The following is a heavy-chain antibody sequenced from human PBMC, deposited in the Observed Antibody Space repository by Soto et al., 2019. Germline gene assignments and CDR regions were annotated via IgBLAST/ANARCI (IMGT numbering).Heavy chain of an antibody. D-gene: IGHD3-16*01. Sequence: SETLSLPCIVSGGSITPYHWSWIRQFPGKGLEWIAYTSYTGKQNYNQSLQSRVNISMNTPKNQLTLKLSSMTAADTAVNNCGGDMLAGFTHYFDPWGQGTLFAVSS. CDR2: TSYTGKQ. V-gene: IGHV4-59*01. CDR3: GGDMLAGFTHYFDP. J-gene: IGHJ5*02. CDR1: GGSITPYH.